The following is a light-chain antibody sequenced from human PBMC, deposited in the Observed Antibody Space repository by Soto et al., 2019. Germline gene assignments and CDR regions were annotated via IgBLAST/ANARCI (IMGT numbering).Light chain of an antibody. V-gene: IGKV1-5*01. J-gene: IGKJ2*01. CDR1: QSINTW. CDR3: QQYKSYPYT. CDR2: DAS. Sequence: DLQMTQSPSTLSASVGDRVTITCRASQSINTWLAWYQQKPGKAPNVLIFDASILGSGVPSRFSGSGSGTEFTLTISTLQPDDFGSYFCQQYKSYPYTFGRGTKLDIK.